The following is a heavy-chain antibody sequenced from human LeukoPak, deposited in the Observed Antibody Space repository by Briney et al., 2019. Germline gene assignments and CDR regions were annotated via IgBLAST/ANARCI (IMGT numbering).Heavy chain of an antibody. CDR2: IYYSGST. D-gene: IGHD6-6*01. V-gene: IGHV4-39*01. J-gene: IGHJ4*02. CDR1: GGSISSSSYY. CDR3: ARSSSSTVRRNYFDY. Sequence: PSETLSLTCTVSGGSISSSSYYWGWIRQPPGKGLEWIGSIYYSGSTYYNPSLKSRVTISVDTSKNQFSLKLSSVTAADTAVYYCARSSSSTVRRNYFDYWGQGTLVTVSS.